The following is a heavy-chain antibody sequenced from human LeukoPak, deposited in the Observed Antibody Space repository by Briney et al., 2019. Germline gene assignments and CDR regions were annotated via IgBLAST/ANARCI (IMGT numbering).Heavy chain of an antibody. D-gene: IGHD4-17*01. Sequence: APVKVSCKASGGTFSSYAISWVRQAPGQGLEWMGGIIPIFGTANYAQKFQGRVTITADESTSTAYMELSSLRSEDTAVYYCAGGLYGDYDLDYWGQGTLVTDSS. V-gene: IGHV1-69*13. CDR1: GGTFSSYA. CDR3: AGGLYGDYDLDY. J-gene: IGHJ4*02. CDR2: IIPIFGTA.